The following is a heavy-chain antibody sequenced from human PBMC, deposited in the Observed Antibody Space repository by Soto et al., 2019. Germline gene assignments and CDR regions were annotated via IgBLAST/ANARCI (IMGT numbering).Heavy chain of an antibody. CDR3: AKDLGPSLGVIAYYYYYGMDV. CDR2: ISGSGGST. V-gene: IGHV3-23*01. Sequence: VQLLESGGGLVQPGGSLRLSCAASGFTFSSYAMSWVRQAPGKGLEWVSAISGSGGSTYYADSVKGRFTISRDNSKNTLYLQMNSLRAEDTAVYYCAKDLGPSLGVIAYYYYYGMDVWGQGTTVTVSS. D-gene: IGHD3-16*02. J-gene: IGHJ6*02. CDR1: GFTFSSYA.